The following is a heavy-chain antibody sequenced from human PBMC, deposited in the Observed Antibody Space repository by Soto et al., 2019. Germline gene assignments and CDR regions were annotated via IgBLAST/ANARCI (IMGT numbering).Heavy chain of an antibody. CDR3: VRANYYYGMDG. CDR1: GFDASVNY. Sequence: EVQLVESGGTLVQPGGSLRLSCAASGFDASVNYMTWVRQAPGKGLEWVSVITGGDNTFYADSVKGRFTISRDNSKNTLYLQMNSLRVEDTAMYYCVRANYYYGMDGWCQGTAVTVS. CDR2: ITGGDNT. J-gene: IGHJ6*02. V-gene: IGHV3-66*01.